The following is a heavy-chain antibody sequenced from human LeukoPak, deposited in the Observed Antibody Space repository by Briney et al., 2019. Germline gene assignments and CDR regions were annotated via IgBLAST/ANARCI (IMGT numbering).Heavy chain of an antibody. CDR1: GFTFSTYG. Sequence: GGSLRLSCAASGFTFSTYGIHWVRQAPGKGLEWVAVIWYDGSNKYYGDSVKGRFTISRDNSKDTLYLQMNSLRAEDTAVYYCARAKDNSGRDGFDIWGQGTMVTVSS. CDR3: ARAKDNSGRDGFDI. CDR2: IWYDGSNK. D-gene: IGHD6-19*01. J-gene: IGHJ3*02. V-gene: IGHV3-33*01.